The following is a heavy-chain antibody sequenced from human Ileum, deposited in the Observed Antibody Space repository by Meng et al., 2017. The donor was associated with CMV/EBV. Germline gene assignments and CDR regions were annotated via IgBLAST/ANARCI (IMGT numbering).Heavy chain of an antibody. Sequence: GSLKISCAASGFTFSKAWMSWARLAPGKRLEWVCRIKLEVDGGTTDCAALVKDRFTISRDDSKNTLYLQMDSLTAEDTGVYYCTTDRGESAVPVLGYWGQGTLVTVSS. D-gene: IGHD3-10*01. V-gene: IGHV3-15*01. CDR3: TTDRGESAVPVLGY. CDR1: GFTFSKAW. CDR2: IKLEVDGGTT. J-gene: IGHJ4*02.